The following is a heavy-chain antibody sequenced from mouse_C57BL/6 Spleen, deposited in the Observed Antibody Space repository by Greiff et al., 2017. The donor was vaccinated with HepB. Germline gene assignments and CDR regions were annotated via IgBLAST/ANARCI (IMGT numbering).Heavy chain of an antibody. D-gene: IGHD2-3*01. CDR3: ANSDGYFDY. J-gene: IGHJ2*01. CDR2: ISYDGSN. Sequence: EVQLQESGPGLVKPSQSLSLTCSVTGYSITSGYYWNWIRQFPGNKLEWMGYISYDGSNNYNPSLKNRISITRDTSKNQFFLKLNSVTTEDTATYYCANSDGYFDYWGQGTTLTVSS. CDR1: GYSITSGYY. V-gene: IGHV3-6*01.